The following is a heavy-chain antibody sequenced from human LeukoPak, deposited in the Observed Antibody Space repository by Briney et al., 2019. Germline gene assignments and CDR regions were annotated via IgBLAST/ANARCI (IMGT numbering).Heavy chain of an antibody. V-gene: IGHV3-30*04. Sequence: GGSLRLSCAASGFTFSSYAMHWVRQAPGKGLEWVAVISYDGSNKYYADSVKGRFTISRDNSMNTLYLQMNSLRAEDTAVYYCARGILPPLDYWGQGTLVTVSS. J-gene: IGHJ4*02. CDR2: ISYDGSNK. CDR3: ARGILPPLDY. CDR1: GFTFSSYA. D-gene: IGHD3-3*01.